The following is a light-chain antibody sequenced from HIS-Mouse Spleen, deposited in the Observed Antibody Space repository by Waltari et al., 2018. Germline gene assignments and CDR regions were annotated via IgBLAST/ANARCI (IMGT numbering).Light chain of an antibody. CDR3: CSYAGSSTWV. CDR2: EGS. CDR1: SSDVGGYNL. V-gene: IGLV2-23*01. Sequence: QSALTQPASVSGSPGQSITISCPGTSSDVGGYNLVSWDQQHPGKAPKLMIYEGSKRPSGVSNRFSGSKSGNTASLTISGLQAEDEADYYCCSYAGSSTWVFGGGTKLTVL. J-gene: IGLJ3*02.